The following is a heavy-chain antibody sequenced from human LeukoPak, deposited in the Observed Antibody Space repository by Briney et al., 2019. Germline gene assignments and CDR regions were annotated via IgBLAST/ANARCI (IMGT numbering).Heavy chain of an antibody. V-gene: IGHV3-23*01. D-gene: IGHD5-24*01. CDR1: GFTFSSYA. Sequence: PGGSLRLSCAASGFTFSSYAMSWVRKAPGKGLEWVSAISGSGGSTYYADSVKGRFTISRDNSKNTLYLQMNSLRAEDTAVYYCASRDGYNSEYYFDYWGQGTLVTVSS. J-gene: IGHJ4*02. CDR2: ISGSGGST. CDR3: ASRDGYNSEYYFDY.